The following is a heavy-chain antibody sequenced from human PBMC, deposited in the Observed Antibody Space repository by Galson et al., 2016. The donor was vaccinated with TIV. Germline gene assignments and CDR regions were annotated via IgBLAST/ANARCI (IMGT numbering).Heavy chain of an antibody. CDR3: AALTGDEGHFDY. Sequence: SQRLSCAASGFIFDNYVMHWVRQAPGKGLECVSLISWDGQRPYYADSVKGRFTISRDNSRNSLFLQMDSLRTEDTALYHCAALTGDEGHFDYWGQGTPVTVFS. V-gene: IGHV3-43*01. CDR1: GFIFDNYV. D-gene: IGHD7-27*01. CDR2: ISWDGQRP. J-gene: IGHJ4*02.